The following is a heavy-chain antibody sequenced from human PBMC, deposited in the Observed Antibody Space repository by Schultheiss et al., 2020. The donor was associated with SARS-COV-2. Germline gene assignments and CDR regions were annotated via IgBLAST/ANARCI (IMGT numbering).Heavy chain of an antibody. CDR3: ARGRVQLNHIYYYYYMDV. Sequence: ASVKVSCKASGYTFTSYYMHWVRQAPGQGLEWMGIINPSGGSTSYAQKFQGRVTMTRDTSTSTVYMELSSLRSEDTAVYYCARGRVQLNHIYYYYYMDVWGKGTTVTVSS. D-gene: IGHD5-18*01. V-gene: IGHV1-46*01. CDR2: INPSGGST. J-gene: IGHJ6*03. CDR1: GYTFTSYY.